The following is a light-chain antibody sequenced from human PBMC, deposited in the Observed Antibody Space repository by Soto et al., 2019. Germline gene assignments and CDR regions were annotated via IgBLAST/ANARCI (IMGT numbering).Light chain of an antibody. CDR1: RSVSPSS. Sequence: EILLTQSPGTLSLSPGERATLSCRASRSVSPSSLAWYQQRPGQSPRLLIYGASSRATGIPDRFSGSGSGTDFTLTISSLEPEDFAVYYCHQRKSWPRTFGQGTKVDIK. J-gene: IGKJ1*01. CDR2: GAS. CDR3: HQRKSWPRT. V-gene: IGKV3D-20*02.